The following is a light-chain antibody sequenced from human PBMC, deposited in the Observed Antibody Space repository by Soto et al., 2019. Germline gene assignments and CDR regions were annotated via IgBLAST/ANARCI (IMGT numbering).Light chain of an antibody. J-gene: IGKJ4*01. V-gene: IGKV1-33*01. CDR2: DTS. CDR1: HDIGTY. Sequence: DVQMTQSPSSLSASVGDRVTITCQASHDIGTYLNSYKHKPGKAPKLLIFDTSHLATGVPARFSGSGSDTYFTFTITNLQAEDFAAYYCQQFDSVPLTFGGGTHVEI. CDR3: QQFDSVPLT.